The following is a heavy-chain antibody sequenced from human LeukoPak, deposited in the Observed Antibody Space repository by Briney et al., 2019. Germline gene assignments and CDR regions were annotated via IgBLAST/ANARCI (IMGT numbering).Heavy chain of an antibody. Sequence: ASVKVSCKVSGYTFTDYYMHGVQQAPGKGLEWMGLVDPEDGETIYAEKFQGRVTITADTSTDTAYMELSSLRSEDTAVYYCVVVPAAIRNSVWFDPWGQGTLVTASS. CDR2: VDPEDGET. CDR3: VVVPAAIRNSVWFDP. D-gene: IGHD2-2*02. J-gene: IGHJ5*02. CDR1: GYTFTDYY. V-gene: IGHV1-69-2*01.